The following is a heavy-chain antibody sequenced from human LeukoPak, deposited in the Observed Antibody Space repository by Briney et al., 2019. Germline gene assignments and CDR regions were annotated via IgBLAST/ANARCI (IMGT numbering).Heavy chain of an antibody. V-gene: IGHV3-23*01. D-gene: IGHD6-19*01. CDR1: GFTFSNSA. J-gene: IGHJ4*01. CDR2: LSGSGITT. Sequence: GSLRLSCAASGFTFSNSAMSWVRQAPGKGLEWVSTLSGSGITTYYADSVKGRFTISRDTSKNTLYLQMNTLRAEDSALYYCAKGIYSSGWSYFDYWGHGTLVTVSS. CDR3: AKGIYSSGWSYFDY.